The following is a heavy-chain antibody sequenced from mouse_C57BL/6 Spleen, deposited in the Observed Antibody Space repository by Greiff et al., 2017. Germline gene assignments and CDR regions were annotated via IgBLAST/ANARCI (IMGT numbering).Heavy chain of an antibody. CDR3: ARWGYSYDDAMDY. J-gene: IGHJ4*01. CDR1: GYAFSSYW. V-gene: IGHV1-80*01. D-gene: IGHD2-12*01. Sequence: VQLQQSGAELVKPGASVKISCKASGYAFSSYWMNWVKQRPGKGLEWIGKIYPGDGDTNYNGKFKGKATLTADKSSSTAYMQLSSLTSEDSAVYFCARWGYSYDDAMDYWGQGTSVTVSS. CDR2: IYPGDGDT.